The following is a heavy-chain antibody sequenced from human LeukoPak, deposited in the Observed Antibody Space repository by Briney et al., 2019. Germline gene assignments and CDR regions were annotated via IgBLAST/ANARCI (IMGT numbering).Heavy chain of an antibody. Sequence: GGSLRLSCAASGFTFSSYSMNCVRQAPGKGLECVSSISRSSSYIYYADSVKGRFTISRDNAKNSLYLQMNTLRAEDTAVYSCARGADGVSSNSRGCFDPWGQGTLVTVSS. CDR1: GFTFSSYS. J-gene: IGHJ5*02. V-gene: IGHV3-21*01. CDR2: ISRSSSYI. D-gene: IGHD2-15*01. CDR3: ARGADGVSSNSRGCFDP.